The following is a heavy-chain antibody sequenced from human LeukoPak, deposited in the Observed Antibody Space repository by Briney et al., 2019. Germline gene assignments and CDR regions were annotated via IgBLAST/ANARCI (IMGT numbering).Heavy chain of an antibody. Sequence: SEILSLTCSVSGDSISSYYWSWIRQPPGKGLEWIGYISYSGSTNYNPSLKSPVTISVDTSKNQFSLKLSSVTAADTAVYYCARGGMGELQGHYYYYGMDVWGQGTTVTVSS. CDR3: ARGGMGELQGHYYYYGMDV. CDR1: GDSISSYY. J-gene: IGHJ6*02. V-gene: IGHV4-59*01. D-gene: IGHD1-7*01. CDR2: ISYSGST.